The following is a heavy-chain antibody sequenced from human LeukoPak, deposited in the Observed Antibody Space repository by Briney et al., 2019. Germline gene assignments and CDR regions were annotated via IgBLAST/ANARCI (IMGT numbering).Heavy chain of an antibody. CDR3: ASGRFLSFDY. J-gene: IGHJ4*02. CDR2: ISSSGSTI. CDR1: GFTFSSYK. V-gene: IGHV3-48*03. D-gene: IGHD3-3*01. Sequence: GGSLRLSCAASGFTFSSYKMNWVRQAPGKGLEWVSYISSSGSTIYYADSVKGRFTISRDNAKNSLHLQMNSLRAEDTAVYYCASGRFLSFDYWGQGALVTVSS.